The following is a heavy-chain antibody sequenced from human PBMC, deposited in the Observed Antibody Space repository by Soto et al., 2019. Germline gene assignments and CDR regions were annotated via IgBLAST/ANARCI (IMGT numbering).Heavy chain of an antibody. CDR1: GGSISSSSYY. D-gene: IGHD3-9*01. V-gene: IGHV4-39*01. Sequence: QLQLQESGPGLVKPSETLSLTCTVSGGSISSSSYYWGWIRQPPGKGLEWIGSIYYSGSTYYNPSLKSRFTRSVNTSKIQLSLKLSSVTAADTAVYYCAIHWLHYDILTGSSSGNWFDPWGQGTLVTVSS. J-gene: IGHJ5*02. CDR3: AIHWLHYDILTGSSSGNWFDP. CDR2: IYYSGST.